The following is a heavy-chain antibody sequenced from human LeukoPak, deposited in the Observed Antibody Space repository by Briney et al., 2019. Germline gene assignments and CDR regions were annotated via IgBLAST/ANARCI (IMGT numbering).Heavy chain of an antibody. Sequence: PGGSLRLSCAASGFTFSSYSMNWVRQAPGKGLEWVSSISSSSGYIYYADSVKGRFTISRDNAKNSLYLQMNSLRAEDTAVYYCAKSRYYDILTGYLHWGQGTLVTVSS. CDR1: GFTFSSYS. CDR3: AKSRYYDILTGYLH. CDR2: ISSSSGYI. V-gene: IGHV3-21*01. D-gene: IGHD3-9*01. J-gene: IGHJ4*02.